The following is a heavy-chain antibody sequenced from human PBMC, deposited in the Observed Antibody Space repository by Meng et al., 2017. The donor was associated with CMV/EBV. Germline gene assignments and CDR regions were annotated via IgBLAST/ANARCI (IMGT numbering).Heavy chain of an antibody. CDR1: GGSISSYY. J-gene: IGHJ4*02. Sequence: QWQLLQSGPGGVMPAETPTPTCTVSGGSISSYYWSWIRQPAGKGLEWIGRIYTSGSTNYNPSLKSRVTMSVVTSKNQFSLKLSSVTAADTAVYYCARGPEVDYGDYVGLDYWGQGTLVTVSS. D-gene: IGHD4-17*01. CDR3: ARGPEVDYGDYVGLDY. CDR2: IYTSGST. V-gene: IGHV4-4*07.